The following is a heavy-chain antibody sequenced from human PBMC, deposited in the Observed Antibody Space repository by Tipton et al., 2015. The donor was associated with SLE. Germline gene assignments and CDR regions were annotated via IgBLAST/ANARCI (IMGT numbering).Heavy chain of an antibody. CDR2: IIPIFGTA. V-gene: IGHV1-69*01. Sequence: QSGAEVKKPGSSVKVSCKASGGTFSSYAISWVRQAPGQGLEWMGGIIPIFGTANYAQKFQGRVTITADESTSTAYMELSSLRSEDTAVYYCARDGGGGSAGGYYFDYWGQGTLVTVSS. CDR1: GGTFSSYA. J-gene: IGHJ4*02. D-gene: IGHD6-25*01. CDR3: ARDGGGGSAGGYYFDY.